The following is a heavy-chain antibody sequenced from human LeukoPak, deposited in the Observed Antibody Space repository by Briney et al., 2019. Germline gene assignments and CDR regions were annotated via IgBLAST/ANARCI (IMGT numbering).Heavy chain of an antibody. D-gene: IGHD3-10*01. CDR1: GGSFSGYY. J-gene: IGHJ5*02. V-gene: IGHV4-34*01. Sequence: SETLSLTCAVYGGSFSGYYWSWIRQPPGKGLAWIGKINHSGSTNYNPSLTSRVTISVDTSKNQFSLKLSSVTAADTAVYYCARRSPRITLTNWFDPWGQGTLVTVSS. CDR2: INHSGST. CDR3: ARRSPRITLTNWFDP.